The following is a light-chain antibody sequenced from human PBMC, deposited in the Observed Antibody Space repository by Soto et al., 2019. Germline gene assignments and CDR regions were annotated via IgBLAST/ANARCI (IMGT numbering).Light chain of an antibody. CDR3: QQYHSFSFT. Sequence: DIQITQSPSSLSASVGDRVTITCRASQSITYWLAWYQQKPGRAPKLLIYDVFNLQSGVPSRFSGSGSGTEFTLTISSLQPDDSATYYCQQYHSFSFTFGQGTKGDIK. CDR1: QSITYW. V-gene: IGKV1-5*01. J-gene: IGKJ2*01. CDR2: DVF.